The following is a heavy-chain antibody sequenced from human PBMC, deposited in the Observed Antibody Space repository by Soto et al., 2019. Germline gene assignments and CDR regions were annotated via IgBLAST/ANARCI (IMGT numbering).Heavy chain of an antibody. J-gene: IGHJ3*02. V-gene: IGHV1-46*01. CDR1: GYTFTSYY. CDR2: INPSGGST. Sequence: ASVKVSCKASGYTFTSYYMHWVRQAPGQGLEWMGIINPSGGSTSYAQKFQGRVTMTRDTSTSTVYMELSSLRSEDTAVYYCARDFLAARPDDAFDIWGQGTMVTVS. CDR3: ARDFLAARPDDAFDI. D-gene: IGHD6-6*01.